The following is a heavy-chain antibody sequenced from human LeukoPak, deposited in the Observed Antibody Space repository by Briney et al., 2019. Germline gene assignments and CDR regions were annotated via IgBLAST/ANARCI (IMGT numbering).Heavy chain of an antibody. Sequence: SETLSLTCTVSGGSSSSGDYYWSWIRQPPGKGLEWIAYMYYSGSTYYNPSLKSRVTMSADTSKNQLSLKLSSVTAADTAVYYCARPYYYDSRIDPWGQGILVTVSS. J-gene: IGHJ5*02. V-gene: IGHV4-30-4*01. CDR2: MYYSGST. CDR1: GGSSSSGDYY. CDR3: ARPYYYDSRIDP. D-gene: IGHD3-22*01.